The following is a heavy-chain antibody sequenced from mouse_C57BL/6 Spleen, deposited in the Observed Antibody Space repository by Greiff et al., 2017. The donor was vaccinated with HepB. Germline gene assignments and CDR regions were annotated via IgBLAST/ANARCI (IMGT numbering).Heavy chain of an antibody. J-gene: IGHJ4*01. CDR3: ASYYRSTYAMDY. CDR2: IYPGSGST. Sequence: QVQLQQPGAELVKPGASVKMSCKASGYTFTSYWITWVKQRPGQGLEWIGDIYPGSGSTNYNEKFKSKATLTVDTSSSTAYMQLSSLTTEDSAVYDCASYYRSTYAMDYWGQGTSVTVSS. V-gene: IGHV1-55*01. CDR1: GYTFTSYW. D-gene: IGHD1-1*01.